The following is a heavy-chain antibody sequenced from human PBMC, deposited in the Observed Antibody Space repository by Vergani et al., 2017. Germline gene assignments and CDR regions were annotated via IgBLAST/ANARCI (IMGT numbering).Heavy chain of an antibody. V-gene: IGHV3-48*04. CDR2: ISSSSSTI. CDR1: GFTFSSYS. Sequence: EVHLLESGGGLVQPGGSLRLSCAASGFTFSSYSMNWVRQAPGKGLEWVSYISSSSSTIYYADSVKGRFTISRENDKNSLYLQMNSLRAEYTAVYYCAREGREGSYGGVYYFDYWGQGTLVTVSS. CDR3: AREGREGSYGGVYYFDY. D-gene: IGHD5-18*01. J-gene: IGHJ4*02.